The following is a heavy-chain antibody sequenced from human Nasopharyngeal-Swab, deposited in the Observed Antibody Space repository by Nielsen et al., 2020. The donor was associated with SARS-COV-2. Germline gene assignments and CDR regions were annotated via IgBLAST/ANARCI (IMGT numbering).Heavy chain of an antibody. V-gene: IGHV4-59*01. CDR2: IYYSGST. D-gene: IGHD3-3*01. J-gene: IGHJ4*02. CDR3: ARGGAEYYDFWSGYYVFDY. Sequence: WIRQPPGKGLEWIGYIYYSGSTNYNPSLKSRVTISVDTSKSQFSLKLGSVTAADTAVYYCARGGAEYYDFWSGYYVFDYWGQGTLVTVSS.